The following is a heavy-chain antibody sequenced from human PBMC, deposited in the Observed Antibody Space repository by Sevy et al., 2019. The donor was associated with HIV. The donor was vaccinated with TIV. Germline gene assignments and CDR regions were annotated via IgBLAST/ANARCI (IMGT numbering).Heavy chain of an antibody. CDR2: INNSGGST. Sequence: GGSLRLSCIASGSTVNPYAMSWVRQAPGKGLEWVAVINNSGGSTDYADSVRGRFSISRDNPKVYLEMNSLRVEDTAVDYCVKERVGYISSWYYFDYWGQGTLVTVSS. CDR1: GSTVNPYA. J-gene: IGHJ4*02. CDR3: VKERVGYISSWYYFDY. V-gene: IGHV3-23*01. D-gene: IGHD6-13*01.